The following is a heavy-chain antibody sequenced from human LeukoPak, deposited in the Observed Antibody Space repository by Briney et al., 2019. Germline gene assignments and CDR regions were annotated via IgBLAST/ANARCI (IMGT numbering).Heavy chain of an antibody. CDR1: GYTFTGYY. CDR3: ARDLVATVTTYYYYGMDV. J-gene: IGHJ6*02. V-gene: IGHV1-2*02. Sequence: APVKVSCKASGYTFTGYYMHWVRQAPGQGLEWMGWINPNSGGTNYAQKFQGRVTMTRDTSISTAYMELSRLRSDDTAVYYCARDLVATVTTYYYYGMDVWGQGTTVTVSS. D-gene: IGHD4-17*01. CDR2: INPNSGGT.